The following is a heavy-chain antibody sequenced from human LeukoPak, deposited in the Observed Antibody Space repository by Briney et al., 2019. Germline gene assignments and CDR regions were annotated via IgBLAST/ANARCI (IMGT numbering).Heavy chain of an antibody. Sequence: GRSPRLSCAVSGFTSDDHAMHWVRQAPGKGLEWVAGIMWRSGSTGYGDSVKGRFTISRDNAKKSLYLQMNGLRVEDTAFYYCTKDLTPGGADVWGQGTTVTVSS. CDR3: TKDLTPGGADV. D-gene: IGHD3-10*01. CDR1: GFTSDDHA. CDR2: IMWRSGST. J-gene: IGHJ6*02. V-gene: IGHV3-9*02.